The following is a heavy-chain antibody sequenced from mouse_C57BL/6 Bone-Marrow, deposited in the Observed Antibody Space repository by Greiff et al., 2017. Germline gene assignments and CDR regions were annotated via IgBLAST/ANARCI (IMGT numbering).Heavy chain of an antibody. CDR1: GYTFTSYW. CDR2: IDPSDSDT. J-gene: IGHJ2*01. CDR3: AISCTTVVADY. V-gene: IGHV1-69*01. D-gene: IGHD1-1*01. Sequence: QVQLQQSGAELVMPGASVKLSCKASGYTFTSYWMHWVKQRPGQGLEWIGEIDPSDSDTNYNQKFKGKATLTVDKSSSTAYMQLSSLTSEDSAVYYCAISCTTVVADYWGQGTTLTVSS.